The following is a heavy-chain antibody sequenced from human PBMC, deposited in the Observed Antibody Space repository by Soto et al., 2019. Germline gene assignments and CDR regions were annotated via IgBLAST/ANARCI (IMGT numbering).Heavy chain of an antibody. Sequence: PSETLSLTCTVSGGSISSVDYYWSWIRQPPGKGLEWIGYIYYSGSTYYNPSLKSRVTVSVDTSKNQFSLKLSSVTAADTAVYYCARHPSDFWFDPWGQGTLVTVSS. CDR2: IYYSGST. D-gene: IGHD2-21*02. CDR3: ARHPSDFWFDP. V-gene: IGHV4-30-4*01. J-gene: IGHJ5*02. CDR1: GGSISSVDYY.